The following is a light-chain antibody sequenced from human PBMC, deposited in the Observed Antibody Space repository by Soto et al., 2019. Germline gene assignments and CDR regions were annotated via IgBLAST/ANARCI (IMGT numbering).Light chain of an antibody. CDR2: DAS. J-gene: IGKJ2*01. CDR3: QQYNSHSRT. Sequence: DIPMTQSPSTLSASVGDRVTITCRASQSISNWLAWYQQKPGKAPKLLIYDASTLESGVPSRFSGSGSGTEFTLTISGLQPDDSATYYCQQYNSHSRTFGQGTKLEI. CDR1: QSISNW. V-gene: IGKV1-5*01.